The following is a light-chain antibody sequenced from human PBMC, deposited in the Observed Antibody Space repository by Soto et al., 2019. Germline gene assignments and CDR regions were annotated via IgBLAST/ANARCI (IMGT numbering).Light chain of an antibody. CDR3: QQRSNGTRT. V-gene: IGKV3-11*01. Sequence: ESVLTQSPGPLTLSRGERATLYXRASHSVNMYLSWYQHKPGXAPRXXXYDXSNRATGIPDRLSGSGSGTDFTLTISSLEPEDFAAYYWQQRSNGTRTFGQGTKVDI. CDR1: HSVNMY. J-gene: IGKJ1*01. CDR2: DXS.